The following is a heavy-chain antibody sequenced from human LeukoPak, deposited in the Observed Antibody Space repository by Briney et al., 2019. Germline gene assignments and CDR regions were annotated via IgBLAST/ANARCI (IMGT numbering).Heavy chain of an antibody. CDR2: ISAYNGNT. J-gene: IGHJ5*02. V-gene: IGHV1-18*01. Sequence: ASVKASCKASGYTFTSYGISWVRQAPGQGLEWMGWISAYNGNTNYAQKLQGRVTMTTDTSTSTAYMELRSLRSDDTAVYYCARDGFLAAAGKGNWFDPWGQGTLVTVSS. CDR1: GYTFTSYG. CDR3: ARDGFLAAAGKGNWFDP. D-gene: IGHD6-13*01.